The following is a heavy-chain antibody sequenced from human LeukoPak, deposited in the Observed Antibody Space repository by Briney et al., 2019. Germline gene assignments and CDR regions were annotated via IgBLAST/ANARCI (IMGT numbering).Heavy chain of an antibody. CDR3: ARVGYCTKGVCYNYDY. D-gene: IGHD2-8*01. CDR1: GYTFTGHY. J-gene: IGHJ4*02. V-gene: IGHV1-2*02. CDR2: INPNSGGT. Sequence: GASVTVSCKASGYTFTGHYMHWVRQAPGQGFEWMGWINPNSGGTNYAQKFQGRVIMTRDTSISTAYMEVSRLRSDDTAVYYCARVGYCTKGVCYNYDYWGQGAQVTVSS.